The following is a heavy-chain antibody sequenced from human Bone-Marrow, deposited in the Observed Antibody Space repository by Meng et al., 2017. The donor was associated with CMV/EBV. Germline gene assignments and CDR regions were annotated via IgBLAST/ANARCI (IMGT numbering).Heavy chain of an antibody. CDR1: GVSVRSVDHF. Sequence: SETLSLTCTVSGVSVRSVDHFCTWVRQSPGKGLEWIGNIYHSGSSNYNPSHKWRVSMSVDTSSIHFSLMLRSVIAADTAVYYCARTQLTGYGRYYYGLDVWVQGTTVTVSS. J-gene: IGHJ6*02. CDR3: ARTQLTGYGRYYYGLDV. CDR2: IYHSGSS. V-gene: IGHV4-61*03. D-gene: IGHD3-10*01.